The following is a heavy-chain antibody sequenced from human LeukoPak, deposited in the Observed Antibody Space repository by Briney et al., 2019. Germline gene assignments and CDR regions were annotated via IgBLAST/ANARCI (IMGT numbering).Heavy chain of an antibody. CDR3: ARGTYYYDRSVYYEYFQL. CDR1: GYTFSGYG. J-gene: IGHJ1*01. D-gene: IGHD3-22*01. Sequence: GGSPRLSCAASGYTFSGYGMHCVRQAPGKGLERVADIWYDGSNEYYADSVKGRFSISRDNSKNTLYLQMNSLRAQDTAVYYCARGTYYYDRSVYYEYFQLWGQGTLVTVSS. V-gene: IGHV3-33*01. CDR2: IWYDGSNE.